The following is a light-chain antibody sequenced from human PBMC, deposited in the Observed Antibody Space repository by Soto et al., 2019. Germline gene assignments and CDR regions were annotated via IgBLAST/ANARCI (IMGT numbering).Light chain of an antibody. V-gene: IGLV2-14*01. CDR1: SSDVGAYNY. J-gene: IGLJ1*01. CDR2: EVS. Sequence: QSALTQPASVSGSPGQSITISCTGTSSDVGAYNYVSWYQQHPGKAPKLIIYEVSNRPAGVSNRFSGSKSGNTASLTISGLQAEDEADYPCSSYTSSTTYVFATGTKV. CDR3: SSYTSSTTYV.